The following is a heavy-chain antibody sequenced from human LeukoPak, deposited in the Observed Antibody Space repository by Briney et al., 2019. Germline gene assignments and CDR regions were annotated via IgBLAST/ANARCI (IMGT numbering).Heavy chain of an antibody. D-gene: IGHD2-2*01. Sequence: GGSLRLSCAASGFTVSSNYMSWVRQAPGKGLEWVSVIYSGGATSYADSVKGRFTISRDNSKNTLYLQMNSLRAGDTAVYYCAKTRGGLLDYFDSWGQGNLVTVSS. J-gene: IGHJ4*02. CDR3: AKTRGGLLDYFDS. V-gene: IGHV3-53*01. CDR2: IYSGGAT. CDR1: GFTVSSNY.